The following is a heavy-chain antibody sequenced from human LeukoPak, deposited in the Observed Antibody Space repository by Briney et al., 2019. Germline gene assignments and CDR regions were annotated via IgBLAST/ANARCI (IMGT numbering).Heavy chain of an antibody. CDR2: ISTGGSTI. CDR1: GFTFSDYY. Sequence: GGSVRLSCAASGFTFSDYYMSWIRQAPGKGLEWVSYISTGGSTIYYADSVRGRFTISRDNTKNSLFLQMNSLRVEDTAIYYCARDVGTSSNWYDPWGQGTLVTVSS. J-gene: IGHJ5*02. D-gene: IGHD6-6*01. V-gene: IGHV3-11*04. CDR3: ARDVGTSSNWYDP.